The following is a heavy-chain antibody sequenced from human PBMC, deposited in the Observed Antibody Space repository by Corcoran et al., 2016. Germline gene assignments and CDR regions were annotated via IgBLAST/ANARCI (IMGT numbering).Heavy chain of an antibody. J-gene: IGHJ4*02. CDR3: ARPDYPRDGYNYVCAY. Sequence: QVQLVQSGAEVKKPGSSVKVSCKASGGTFSSYAISWVRQAPGQGLEWMGGIIPIFGTANYAQKFQGRVTITAAESTSTAYMELRSMRSEDTAVYYCARPDYPRDGYNYVCAYWGQGTLVTVSS. D-gene: IGHD5-12*01. CDR1: GGTFSSYA. V-gene: IGHV1-69*01. CDR2: IIPIFGTA.